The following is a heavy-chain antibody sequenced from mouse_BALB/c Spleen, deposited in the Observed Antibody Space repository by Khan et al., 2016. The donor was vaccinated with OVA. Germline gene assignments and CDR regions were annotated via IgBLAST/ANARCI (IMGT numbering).Heavy chain of an antibody. D-gene: IGHD2-3*01. CDR3: AITAGYLCTGYFAC. Sequence: EVELVESGGGLVKPGGSLKLSCAASGFTFSTYAMSWVHQTPEKRLEWVASISCGGTSTYYPDRVKDLFTISRDSGTNTLYLQMSSLTSEDTAMYYGAITAGYLCTGYFACWGQGTTLTVSS. CDR2: ISCGGTST. J-gene: IGHJ2*01. CDR1: GFTFSTYA. V-gene: IGHV5-9-3*01.